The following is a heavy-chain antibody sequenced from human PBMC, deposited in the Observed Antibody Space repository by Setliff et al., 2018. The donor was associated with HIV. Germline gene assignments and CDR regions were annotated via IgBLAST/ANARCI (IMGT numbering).Heavy chain of an antibody. CDR3: TTTNYYEISGYYYYYMDV. CDR1: RGSISSGSYY. Sequence: SETLSLTCSVSRGSISSGSYYWSWIRQPAGKGLEWIGRIYTSGSTNYNPSLKSRVTISVDMSKRQSSLELSSVTAADTAVYYCTTTNYYEISGYYYYYMDVWGKGTTVTVSS. J-gene: IGHJ6*03. D-gene: IGHD3-22*01. CDR2: IYTSGST. V-gene: IGHV4-61*02.